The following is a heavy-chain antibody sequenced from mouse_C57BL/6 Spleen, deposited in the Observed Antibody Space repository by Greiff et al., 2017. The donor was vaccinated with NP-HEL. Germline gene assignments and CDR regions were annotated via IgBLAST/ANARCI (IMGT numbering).Heavy chain of an antibody. CDR2: IDPNSGGT. J-gene: IGHJ4*01. CDR1: GYTFTSYW. V-gene: IGHV1-72*01. Sequence: QVQLQQPGAELVKPGASVKLSCKASGYTFTSYWMHWVKQRPGRGLEWIGRIDPNSGGTKYNEKFKSKATLTVDKPSSTAYMQLSSLTSEDSAIYYCARSALDGYYDAMDYWGQGTSVTVSS. D-gene: IGHD2-3*01. CDR3: ARSALDGYYDAMDY.